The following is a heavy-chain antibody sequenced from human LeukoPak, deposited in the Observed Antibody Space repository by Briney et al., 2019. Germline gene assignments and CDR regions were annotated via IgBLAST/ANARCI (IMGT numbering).Heavy chain of an antibody. V-gene: IGHV3-33*06. CDR2: IWYDGSNK. CDR1: GFTFSSYG. J-gene: IGHJ6*03. CDR3: AKKREDIVVVPAAPRDYYYYYMDV. D-gene: IGHD2-2*01. Sequence: GGSLRLSCAASGFTFSSYGMHWVRQAPGKGLEWVAVIWYDGSNKYYADSVKGRFTISRDNSKNTLYLQMNSLRAEDTAVYYCAKKREDIVVVPAAPRDYYYYYMDVWGKGTTVTVSS.